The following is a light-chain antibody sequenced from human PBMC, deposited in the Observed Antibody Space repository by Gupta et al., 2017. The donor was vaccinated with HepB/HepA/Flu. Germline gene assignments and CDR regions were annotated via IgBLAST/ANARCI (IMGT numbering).Light chain of an antibody. CDR3: QHYSRWPVG. J-gene: IGKJ3*01. CDR1: QSVLYSSNNKNY. CDR2: CAS. Sequence: IVMTQSPDSLAVSLGARDTINCKSSQSVLYSSNNKNYLAWFQQKPGQAPKLLIYCASTRESGFPDRFSGSGSGTDFTLTISSLEAEDVAVYYCQHYSRWPVGFGPGTKVEIK. V-gene: IGKV4-1*01.